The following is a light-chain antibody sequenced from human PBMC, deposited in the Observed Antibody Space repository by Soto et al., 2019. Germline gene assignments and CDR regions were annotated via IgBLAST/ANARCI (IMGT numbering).Light chain of an antibody. CDR3: QQSYSTPYT. CDR2: AAS. Sequence: DIQMTQSPSSLSASVGARVTITCRASQSISSYLNWYQQKPGKAPKLLIYAASSLQSGVPSRFSGSASGTDFTLTISCLQPEDFAVYYCQQSYSTPYTFGQGAKLEIK. CDR1: QSISSY. J-gene: IGKJ2*01. V-gene: IGKV1-39*01.